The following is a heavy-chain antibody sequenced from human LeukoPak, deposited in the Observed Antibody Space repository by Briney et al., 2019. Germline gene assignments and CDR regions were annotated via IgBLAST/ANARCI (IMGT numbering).Heavy chain of an antibody. D-gene: IGHD2-2*01. V-gene: IGHV4-30-2*01. CDR2: IYHSGST. Sequence: SETLSLTCAVSGGSISSGGYSWSWIRQPPGKGLEWIGYIYHSGSTYYNPSLKSRVTISVDRSKNQFSLKLSSVTAADTAVYYCARGALGYCSSTSCPGAFDIWGQGTMVTVSS. CDR3: ARGALGYCSSTSCPGAFDI. CDR1: GGSISSGGYS. J-gene: IGHJ3*02.